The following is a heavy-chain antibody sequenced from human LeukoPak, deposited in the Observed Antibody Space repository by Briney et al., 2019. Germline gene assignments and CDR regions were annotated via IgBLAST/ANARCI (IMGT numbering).Heavy chain of an antibody. D-gene: IGHD3-10*01. CDR2: ICGNDGST. V-gene: IGHV3-23*01. CDR1: GFTFSDYA. Sequence: GGSLRLSCAASGFTFSDYAMNWERPAPGQGLEWGSAICGNDGSTYYDDAVRGRLAISRDNSKNTVYLEMSSLRADDTPVYYCAKRPRRLTIVRGVPREDVWGQGTTVTVSS. J-gene: IGHJ6*02. CDR3: AKRPRRLTIVRGVPREDV.